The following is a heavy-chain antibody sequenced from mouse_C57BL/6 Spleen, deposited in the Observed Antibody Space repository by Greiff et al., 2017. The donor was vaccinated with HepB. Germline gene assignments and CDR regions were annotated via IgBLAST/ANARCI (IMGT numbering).Heavy chain of an antibody. CDR2: IDPNSGGT. V-gene: IGHV1-72*01. CDR1: GYTFTSYW. J-gene: IGHJ2*01. Sequence: VQLQQPGAELVKPGASVKLSCKASGYTFTSYWMHWVKQRPGRGLEWIGRIDPNSGGTKYNEKFKSKATLTVDKPSSTAYMQLSSLTSEDSAVYYCAKDYGSSSYYFDYWGQGTTLTVSS. CDR3: AKDYGSSSYYFDY. D-gene: IGHD1-1*01.